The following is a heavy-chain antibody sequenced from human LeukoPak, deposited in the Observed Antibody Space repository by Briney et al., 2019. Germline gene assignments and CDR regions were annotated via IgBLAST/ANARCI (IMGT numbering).Heavy chain of an antibody. Sequence: SVKVSCKASGGTFSSYAISWVRQAPGQGLEWMGGIIPIFGTANYAQKFQGRVTITADKSTSTAYMELSSLRSEDTAVYYCARGAYYSSSWSTREYYFDYWGQGTLVTVSS. V-gene: IGHV1-69*06. CDR3: ARGAYYSSSWSTREYYFDY. CDR2: IIPIFGTA. J-gene: IGHJ4*02. D-gene: IGHD6-13*01. CDR1: GGTFSSYA.